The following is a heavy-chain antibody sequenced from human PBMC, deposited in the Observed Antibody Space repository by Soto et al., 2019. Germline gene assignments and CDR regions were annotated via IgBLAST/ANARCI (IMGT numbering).Heavy chain of an antibody. CDR3: AKARGSRELLLVHY. V-gene: IGHV3-23*01. J-gene: IGHJ4*02. CDR2: ISGSGGST. D-gene: IGHD1-26*01. Sequence: QLGGSLRLSCAASGFTFSIYAMSWVRQAPGKGLEWVSAISGSGGSTYYADSVKGRFTISRDNSKNTLYLQMNSLRAEDTAVYYCAKARGSRELLLVHYWGQGTLVTVSS. CDR1: GFTFSIYA.